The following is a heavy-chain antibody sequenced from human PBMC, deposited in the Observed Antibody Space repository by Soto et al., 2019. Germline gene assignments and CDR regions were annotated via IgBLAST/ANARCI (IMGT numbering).Heavy chain of an antibody. J-gene: IGHJ4*02. CDR3: ARLAVAGTSVDY. D-gene: IGHD6-19*01. V-gene: IGHV1-2*02. Sequence: ASVKVSCKASGYTFTGYYMHWVRQAPGQGLEWMGWINPNSGGTNYAQKFQGRVTMTRDTSIRTAYMELSRLRSDDTAVYYCARLAVAGTSVDYRGQGTLVTVSS. CDR2: INPNSGGT. CDR1: GYTFTGYY.